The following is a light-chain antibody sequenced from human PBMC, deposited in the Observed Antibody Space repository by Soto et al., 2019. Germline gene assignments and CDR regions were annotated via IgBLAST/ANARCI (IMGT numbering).Light chain of an antibody. CDR1: QRVSSSY. J-gene: IGKJ2*01. V-gene: IGKV3-20*01. CDR2: GAS. Sequence: EIVLTQSPGTLSLSPGERATLSCRASQRVSSSYLAWYQQKPGQAPRLLIYGASTRATGIPDRFSGSGSGTDFTLTSSRLEPEDFAVYFCQRYGSSPPFTFGQGTKVES. CDR3: QRYGSSPPFT.